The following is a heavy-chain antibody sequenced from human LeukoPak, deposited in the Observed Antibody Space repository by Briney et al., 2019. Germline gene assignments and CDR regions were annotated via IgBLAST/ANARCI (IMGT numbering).Heavy chain of an antibody. D-gene: IGHD3-22*01. CDR3: AHSISYYYDSSGPPIGFDY. CDR2: IYWNDDK. Sequence: LRLSCAASGFTFSNYEMIWVRQAPGKGLEWLALIYWNDDKRYSPSLKSRLTITKDTSKNQVVLTMTNMDPVDTATYYCAHSISYYYDSSGPPIGFDYWGQGTLVTVSS. V-gene: IGHV2-5*08. J-gene: IGHJ4*02. CDR1: GFTFSNYEMI.